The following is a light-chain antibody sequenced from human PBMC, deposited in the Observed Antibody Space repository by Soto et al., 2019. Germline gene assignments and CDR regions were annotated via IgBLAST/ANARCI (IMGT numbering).Light chain of an antibody. CDR1: QGVSNN. J-gene: IGKJ1*01. V-gene: IGKV3-15*01. CDR3: QQYNSWPWT. Sequence: EIVMTQSPATLSVSPGERAALSCRASQGVSNNLAWYQQKPGQAPRLLIFGATSRATGIPARFSGTGSGTEFSLTISSLQSEDFAVYYCQQYNSWPWTFGQGTKVEVK. CDR2: GAT.